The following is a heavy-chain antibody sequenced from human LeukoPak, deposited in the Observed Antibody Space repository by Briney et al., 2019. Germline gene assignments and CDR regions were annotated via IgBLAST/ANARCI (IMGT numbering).Heavy chain of an antibody. J-gene: IGHJ4*02. CDR1: GFTFSSYE. Sequence: GGSLRLSCEASGFTFSSYEMNWVRQAPGKGLEWVSYISSSGSTIYYADSVKGRFTISRDNAKNSLYLQMNSLRAEDTAVYYCARKLPEGFDYWGQGTLVTVSS. D-gene: IGHD3-10*01. CDR3: ARKLPEGFDY. CDR2: ISSSGSTI. V-gene: IGHV3-48*03.